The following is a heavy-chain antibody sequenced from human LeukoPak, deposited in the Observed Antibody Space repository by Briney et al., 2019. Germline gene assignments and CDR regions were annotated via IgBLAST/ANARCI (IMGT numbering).Heavy chain of an antibody. Sequence: ASVKVSCKASGYTFTGYYMHWVRQAPGQGLEWMGWINPNSGGTNYAQKFQGWVTMTRDTSISTAYMELSRLRSNDTAVYYCARDRAVRGRLGGAFDIWGQGKMVTVSS. CDR2: INPNSGGT. D-gene: IGHD3-10*01. CDR3: ARDRAVRGRLGGAFDI. J-gene: IGHJ3*02. V-gene: IGHV1-2*04. CDR1: GYTFTGYY.